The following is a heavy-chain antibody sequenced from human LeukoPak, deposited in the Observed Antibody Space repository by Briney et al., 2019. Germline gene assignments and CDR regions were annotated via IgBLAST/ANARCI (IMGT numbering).Heavy chain of an antibody. CDR2: IKPDGSQK. J-gene: IGHJ3*02. D-gene: IGHD3-10*01. CDR3: VRDGMGGIKAFDI. CDR1: GFSFRSFW. V-gene: IGHV3-7*05. Sequence: GGSLRLSCVGSGFSFRSFWMSWVRQAPGKGLEWVANIKPDGSQKYFVDSVRGRFTISRDNAKNSVYLQMTSLRAEDTALYYCVRDGMGGIKAFDIRGQGTMVTVSS.